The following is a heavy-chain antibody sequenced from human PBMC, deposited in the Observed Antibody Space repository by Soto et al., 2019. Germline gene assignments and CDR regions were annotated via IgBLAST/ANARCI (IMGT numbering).Heavy chain of an antibody. CDR3: ARLTSSGYFDL. V-gene: IGHV1-46*01. CDR2: INPSGGST. D-gene: IGHD3-9*01. Sequence: ASVKVSCKAAGYTFTSYYMHWVRQAPGQGLEWMGIINPSGGSTSYAQKFQGRVTMTRDTSTSTVYMELSSLRSEDTAVYYCARLTSSGYFDLWGRGTLVTVSS. CDR1: GYTFTSYY. J-gene: IGHJ2*01.